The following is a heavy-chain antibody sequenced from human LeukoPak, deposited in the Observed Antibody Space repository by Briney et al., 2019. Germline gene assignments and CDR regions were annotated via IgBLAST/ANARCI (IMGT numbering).Heavy chain of an antibody. CDR1: GFTFSNYW. V-gene: IGHV3-7*01. CDR2: IKQDGSEK. J-gene: IGHJ4*02. Sequence: GGSLRLSCAASGFTFSNYWMSWVRQAPGKGLEWVANIKQDGSEKYYVDSVKGRFTISRDNAKNSLYLQMNSLRAEDTAVYYCARLPELPGFGDYWGQGTLVTVSS. D-gene: IGHD3-10*01. CDR3: ARLPELPGFGDY.